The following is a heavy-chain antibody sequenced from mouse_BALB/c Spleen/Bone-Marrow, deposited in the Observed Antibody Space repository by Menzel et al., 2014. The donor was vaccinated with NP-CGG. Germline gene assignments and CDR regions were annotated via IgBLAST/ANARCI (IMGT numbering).Heavy chain of an antibody. Sequence: EVKLMESGGGLVQPGGSRKLSCAASGFTFSSFGMHWVRQAPEKGLEWVAYISSVSTTISYADTVKGRFTISRDDPKNTLFLQMTSLRSEDTAMYYCARCGYDDFDHWGQGTTLTVSS. CDR1: GFTFSSFG. CDR3: ARCGYDDFDH. J-gene: IGHJ2*01. V-gene: IGHV5-17*02. D-gene: IGHD2-2*01. CDR2: ISSVSTTI.